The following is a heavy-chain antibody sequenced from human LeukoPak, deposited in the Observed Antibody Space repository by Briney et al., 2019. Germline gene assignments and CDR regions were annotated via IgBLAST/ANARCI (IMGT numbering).Heavy chain of an antibody. V-gene: IGHV4-59*02. Sequence: SETLSLTCTVSGGSVSSYYWSWIRQPPGKGLEWIGNIYYKGCTNYNPSPESRVTISVDTSKNQFSLKLSTVTAADTATYCCARANGDLLGWGQGTLVTVSS. J-gene: IGHJ4*02. CDR3: ARANGDLLG. CDR1: GGSVSSYY. D-gene: IGHD1-26*01. CDR2: IYYKGCT.